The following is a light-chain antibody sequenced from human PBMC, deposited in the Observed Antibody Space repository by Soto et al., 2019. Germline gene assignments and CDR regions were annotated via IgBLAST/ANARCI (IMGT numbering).Light chain of an antibody. Sequence: QSVLTQPPSASETPGQTVSISCSGSNSNIASNTVNWYQHLPGTAPKLLIYYNNQRPSGVPDRFSGSKSGTSASLAISGLQSEDESDYYRAAWDDTLKRYVFGTGTKLTVL. J-gene: IGLJ1*01. V-gene: IGLV1-44*01. CDR3: AAWDDTLKRYV. CDR2: YNN. CDR1: NSNIASNT.